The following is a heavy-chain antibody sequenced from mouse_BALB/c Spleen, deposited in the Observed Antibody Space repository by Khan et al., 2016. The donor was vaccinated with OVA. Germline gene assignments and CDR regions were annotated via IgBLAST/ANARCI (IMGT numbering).Heavy chain of an antibody. Sequence: VQLQESGAELVRPGASVTLSCKASGYTFPDYELHWVKQTPVHGLEWIGVIDPKTGVTAYNQKFKGKATLTAEKSSSTAYMELRSLTSEDSAVYYCTRSTFACWGQRTLVTVSA. V-gene: IGHV1-15*01. J-gene: IGHJ3*01. CDR3: TRSTFAC. CDR1: GYTFPDYE. CDR2: IDPKTGVT.